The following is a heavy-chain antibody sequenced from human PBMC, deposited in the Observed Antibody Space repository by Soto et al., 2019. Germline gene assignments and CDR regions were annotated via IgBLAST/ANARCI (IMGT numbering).Heavy chain of an antibody. CDR3: ARQVLLWFGSGHYYYYYGMDV. J-gene: IGHJ6*02. D-gene: IGHD3-10*01. CDR2: INHSGST. V-gene: IGHV4-34*01. Sequence: SETLSLTCAVYGGSFSGYYWSWIRQPPGKGLEWIGEINHSGSTNHNPSLKSRVTISVDTSKNQFSLKLSSVTAADTAVYYCARQVLLWFGSGHYYYYYGMDVWGQGTTVTVSS. CDR1: GGSFSGYY.